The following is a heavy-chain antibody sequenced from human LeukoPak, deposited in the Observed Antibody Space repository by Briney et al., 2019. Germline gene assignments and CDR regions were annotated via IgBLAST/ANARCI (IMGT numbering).Heavy chain of an antibody. V-gene: IGHV1-2*04. Sequence: ASVTVSCTASGYTFTGYYMHWVRQAPGQGLEWMGWINPNSGGTNYAQKFQGWVTMTRDTSISTAYMELSRLRSDDTAVYYCARAAMNLDGYNWWYFDYWGQGTLVTVSS. J-gene: IGHJ4*02. CDR2: INPNSGGT. CDR3: ARAAMNLDGYNWWYFDY. D-gene: IGHD5-24*01. CDR1: GYTFTGYY.